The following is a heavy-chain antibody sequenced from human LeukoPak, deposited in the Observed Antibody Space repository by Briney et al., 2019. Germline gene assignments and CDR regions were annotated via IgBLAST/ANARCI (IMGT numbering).Heavy chain of an antibody. Sequence: SETLSLTCAVYGGSFSGYYWSWIRQPPGKGLEWIGEINHSGSTNYNPPLKSRVTISVDTSKNQFSLKLSSVTAADTAVYYCARSVRGGYYDSSGYPPDYWGQGTLVTVSS. CDR2: INHSGST. D-gene: IGHD3-22*01. CDR3: ARSVRGGYYDSSGYPPDY. V-gene: IGHV4-34*01. J-gene: IGHJ4*02. CDR1: GGSFSGYY.